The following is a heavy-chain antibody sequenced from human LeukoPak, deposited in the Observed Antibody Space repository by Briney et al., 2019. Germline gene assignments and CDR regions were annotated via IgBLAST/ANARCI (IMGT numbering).Heavy chain of an antibody. V-gene: IGHV5-51*01. J-gene: IGHJ4*02. Sequence: GESLKISCKGSGYTFINHWIGWVRQMTGKGLEWMGIIYPGDSDTRYSPSFQGQVTISVDRSISTAYLQWSSLKASDTAMYYCVRAYSGSYKVDYWGQGTLVTVSS. CDR3: VRAYSGSYKVDY. CDR2: IYPGDSDT. D-gene: IGHD1-26*01. CDR1: GYTFINHW.